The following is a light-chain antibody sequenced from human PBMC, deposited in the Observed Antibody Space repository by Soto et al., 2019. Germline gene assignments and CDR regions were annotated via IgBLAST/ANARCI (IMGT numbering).Light chain of an antibody. CDR2: GAS. J-gene: IGKJ1*01. V-gene: IGKV3-20*01. CDR1: QSVSSSY. CDR3: QQYGSSPPRT. Sequence: EIVLTQSPGTLSLSPGERATLSCRASQSVSSSYLAWYQQKPGQAPRLLIYGASTRITGIPARFSGSGSGTDFTLTISRLEPEDFAVYYCQQYGSSPPRTFGQGTKVDIK.